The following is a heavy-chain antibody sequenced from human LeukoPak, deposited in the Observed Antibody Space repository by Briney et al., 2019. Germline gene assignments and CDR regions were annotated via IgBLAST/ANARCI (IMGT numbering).Heavy chain of an antibody. J-gene: IGHJ6*02. CDR3: ARALIGGAAAGTTRLGYYYYGMDV. Sequence: SETLSLTCAVYGGSFSGYYWSWIRQPPGKGLEWIGEINHSGSTNYNPSLKSRVTISVDTSKNQFSLKLSSVTAADTAVYYCARALIGGAAAGTTRLGYYYYGMDVWGQGTTVTVSS. D-gene: IGHD6-13*01. CDR1: GGSFSGYY. V-gene: IGHV4-34*01. CDR2: INHSGST.